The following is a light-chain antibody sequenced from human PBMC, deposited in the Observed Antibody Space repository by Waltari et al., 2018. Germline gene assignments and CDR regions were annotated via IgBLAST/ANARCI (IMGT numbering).Light chain of an antibody. Sequence: QSVLTQPPSASGTPGQRVTISCSGSSSNIGSNIVNWYQQLPGTAPKLLIHTNNRRPAGVPDRFSGSKSGTSASLAISGLQSEDEADYHCAAWDDSLTAWVFGGGTKLTVL. CDR1: SSNIGSNI. CDR2: TNN. CDR3: AAWDDSLTAWV. J-gene: IGLJ3*02. V-gene: IGLV1-44*01.